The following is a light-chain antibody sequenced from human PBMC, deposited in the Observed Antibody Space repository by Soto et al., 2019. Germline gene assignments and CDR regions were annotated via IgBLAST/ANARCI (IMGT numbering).Light chain of an antibody. Sequence: EIVLTQSPGSLSLSPGERATLSCRASQSVDSSFFAWYQQKPGQAPRLLIYGASNRATGIPDRFSGSGSGTDFTLTISRLEPDDFALYYCQQYVSSVTFGQGTKVEIK. CDR1: QSVDSSF. CDR2: GAS. CDR3: QQYVSSVT. J-gene: IGKJ1*01. V-gene: IGKV3-20*01.